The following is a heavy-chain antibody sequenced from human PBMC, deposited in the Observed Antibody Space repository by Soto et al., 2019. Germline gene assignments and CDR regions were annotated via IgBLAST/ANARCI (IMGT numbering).Heavy chain of an antibody. CDR1: GFTFSSYG. CDR3: AKELTDSSGFEGDY. J-gene: IGHJ4*02. V-gene: IGHV3-30*18. Sequence: GGSLRLSCAASGFTFSSYGMHWVRQAPGKGLEWVAVISYDGSNKYYADSVKGRFTISRDNSKNTLYLQMNSLRAEDTAVYYCAKELTDSSGFEGDYWGQGTLVTVS. CDR2: ISYDGSNK. D-gene: IGHD6-19*01.